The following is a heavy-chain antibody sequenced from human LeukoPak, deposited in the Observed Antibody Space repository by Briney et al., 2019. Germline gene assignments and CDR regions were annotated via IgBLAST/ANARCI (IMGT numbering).Heavy chain of an antibody. Sequence: RASVKVSCKASGYTFTGYYMHWVRQAPGQGLEWMGWINPNSGGTNYAQKFQGRVTMTRDTSISTAYMELSRLRSDDTAVYYCAREIFEGSTPFGYWGQGTLVTVSS. J-gene: IGHJ4*02. CDR2: INPNSGGT. V-gene: IGHV1-2*02. CDR1: GYTFTGYY. D-gene: IGHD3-10*01. CDR3: AREIFEGSTPFGY.